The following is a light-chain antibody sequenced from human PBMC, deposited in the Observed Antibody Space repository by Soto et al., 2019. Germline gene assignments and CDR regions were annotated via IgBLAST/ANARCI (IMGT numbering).Light chain of an antibody. J-gene: IGKJ1*01. CDR2: GAS. Sequence: ETVMTQSPATLSVSPGERATLSCRASQSVGSNLSWYQLKPGHAPRLLSYGASTRAIGTTTRCSGSGSGTEFTLTISILQSEDFAVYCWHQYNNWPPAFGQGTKVEIK. CDR3: HQYNNWPPA. CDR1: QSVGSN. V-gene: IGKV3-15*01.